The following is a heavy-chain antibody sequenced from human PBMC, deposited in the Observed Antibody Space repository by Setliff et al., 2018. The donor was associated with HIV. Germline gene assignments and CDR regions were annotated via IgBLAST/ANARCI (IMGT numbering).Heavy chain of an antibody. CDR1: GFTFSSYA. CDR2: LHSGYST. CDR3: ARVVNPDSSNYYYYYMDV. J-gene: IGHJ6*03. Sequence: GGSLRLSCAASGFTFSSYALSWVRQAPGKGLEWVSLLHSGYSTSYADSVKGRFAVSRDNTRNTLFLHMSNVTVEDAAVYYCARVVNPDSSNYYYYYMDVWGKGTTVTVSS. V-gene: IGHV3-66*02. D-gene: IGHD4-4*01.